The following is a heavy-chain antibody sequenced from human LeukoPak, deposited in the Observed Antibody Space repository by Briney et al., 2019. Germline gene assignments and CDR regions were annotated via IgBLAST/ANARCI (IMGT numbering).Heavy chain of an antibody. CDR1: GXTFSNYV. CDR2: ISGSGGST. V-gene: IGHV3-23*01. D-gene: IGHD1-26*01. Sequence: PGGSLRLSCAASGXTFSNYVMSWVRQAPGKGLEWVSSISGSGGSTYYADSVKGCFTISRDNSKNTLFLQMNSLRAEDTALYYCAEEVGATYPTFDYWGQGTLVTVSS. CDR3: AEEVGATYPTFDY. J-gene: IGHJ4*02.